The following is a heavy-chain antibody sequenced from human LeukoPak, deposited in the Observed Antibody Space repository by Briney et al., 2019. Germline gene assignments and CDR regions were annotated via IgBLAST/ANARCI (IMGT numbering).Heavy chain of an antibody. CDR2: IYTSGST. D-gene: IGHD3-10*01. Sequence: SETLSLTCTVSGGSISSYYWSWIRQPAGKGLEWIGRIYTSGSTNYNPSLKSRVTMSVDTSKNQFSLKLSSVTAADTAVYYCARSEYGSGSYLDAFDIWGQGTMVTVSS. V-gene: IGHV4-4*07. CDR1: GGSISSYY. J-gene: IGHJ3*02. CDR3: ARSEYGSGSYLDAFDI.